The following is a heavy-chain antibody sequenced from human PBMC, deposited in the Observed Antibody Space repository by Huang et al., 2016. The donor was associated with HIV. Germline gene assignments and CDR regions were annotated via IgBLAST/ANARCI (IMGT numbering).Heavy chain of an antibody. J-gene: IGHJ4*02. CDR2: INHSGRT. CDR3: ARGRGDARGFLGLDF. D-gene: IGHD3-16*01. CDR1: GGSFSGPN. Sequence: QVQLHQWGAGLLKPSETLSLTCAVYGGSFSGPNWTWIRQIPGKGLEWIGEINHSGRTNYSPSLKRRVTISLDTSKNQFSLRLRSVTAADTAVYYCARGRGDARGFLGLDFWGQGTLVTVSS. V-gene: IGHV4-34*01.